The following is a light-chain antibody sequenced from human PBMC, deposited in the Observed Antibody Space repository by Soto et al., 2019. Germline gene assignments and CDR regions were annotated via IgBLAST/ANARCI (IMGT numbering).Light chain of an antibody. J-gene: IGLJ2*01. CDR1: SANIGSNY. CDR3: AAWDDSLSGVV. Sequence: QSALTQPPSPSGTPGQRVTISCSGSSANIGSNYVYWYQQLPGTAPKLLIYRNNQRPSGVPDRFSGSKSGTSASLAISGLRSEDEADYYCAAWDDSLSGVVFGGGTKVTVL. V-gene: IGLV1-47*01. CDR2: RNN.